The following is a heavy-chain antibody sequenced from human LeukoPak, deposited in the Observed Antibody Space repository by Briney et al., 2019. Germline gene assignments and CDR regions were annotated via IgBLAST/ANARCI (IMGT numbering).Heavy chain of an antibody. D-gene: IGHD6-13*01. Sequence: GESLKISSKGSGYSFTSYWIGWVRQMPGKGLEWMGIIYPGDSDTRYSPSFQGQVTISADKSISTAYLQWSSLKASDTAMYYCARRYSSSWTNQYNWFDPWGQGTLVTVSS. J-gene: IGHJ5*02. CDR2: IYPGDSDT. V-gene: IGHV5-51*01. CDR1: GYSFTSYW. CDR3: ARRYSSSWTNQYNWFDP.